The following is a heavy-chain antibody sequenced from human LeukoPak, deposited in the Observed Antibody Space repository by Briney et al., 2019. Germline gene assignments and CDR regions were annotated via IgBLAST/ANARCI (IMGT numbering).Heavy chain of an antibody. J-gene: IGHJ4*02. CDR3: ATPRRVPAAPYY. CDR2: IIPIFGTA. V-gene: IGHV1-69*01. CDR1: GGTFSSYA. Sequence: SVKVSCKASGGTFSSYAISWVRQAPGQGLEWMGGIIPIFGTANYAQKFQGRVTITADESTSTAYMELSSLRSEDTAVYYCATPRRVPAAPYYWGQGTLVTVSS. D-gene: IGHD2-2*01.